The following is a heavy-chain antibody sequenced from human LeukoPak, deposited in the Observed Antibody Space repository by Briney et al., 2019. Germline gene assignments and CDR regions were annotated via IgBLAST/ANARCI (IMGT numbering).Heavy chain of an antibody. V-gene: IGHV1-69*13. Sequence: ASVKVSCKASGGTFSSYAISWVRQAPGQGLGWMGGIIPIFGTANYAQKFQGRVTITADESTSTAYMELSSLRSEDTAVYYCASYSSGFYGDYVIGYYMDVWGKGTTVTVSS. CDR3: ASYSSGFYGDYVIGYYMDV. CDR1: GGTFSSYA. D-gene: IGHD4-17*01. J-gene: IGHJ6*03. CDR2: IIPIFGTA.